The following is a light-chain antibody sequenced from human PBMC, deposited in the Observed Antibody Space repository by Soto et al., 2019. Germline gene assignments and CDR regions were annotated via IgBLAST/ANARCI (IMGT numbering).Light chain of an antibody. V-gene: IGKV3-11*01. CDR2: DAS. CDR3: QQRSNWL. CDR1: QDVSRY. Sequence: ESVLTQSPATLSLSPGERATLSCRASQDVSRYLAWYQQKPGQSPRLLIYDASNRATRVPARFSGSGSGTDFTLTISSLEPEDFAVYYCQQRSNWLFGPGTKVDIK. J-gene: IGKJ3*01.